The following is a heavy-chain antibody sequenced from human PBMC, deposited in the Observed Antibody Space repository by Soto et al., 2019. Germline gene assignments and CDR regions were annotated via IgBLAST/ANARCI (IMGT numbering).Heavy chain of an antibody. V-gene: IGHV1-2*02. CDR1: GYTFTGYY. Sequence: QVQLVQSGAEVKKPGASVKVSCKASGYTFTGYYMHWVRQAPGQGLEWMGWINPNSGGTNYAQKFQGRVTMTRDTSISTAYMELSRLRSDDTAVYYCAREPWGLGYYYYGMDVWGQGTTVTVSS. CDR2: INPNSGGT. D-gene: IGHD1-26*01. CDR3: AREPWGLGYYYYGMDV. J-gene: IGHJ6*02.